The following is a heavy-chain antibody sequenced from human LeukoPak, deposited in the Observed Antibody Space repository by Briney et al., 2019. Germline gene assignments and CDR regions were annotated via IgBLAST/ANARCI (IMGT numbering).Heavy chain of an antibody. D-gene: IGHD2-2*01. CDR2: IKSKTDGGTT. V-gene: IGHV3-15*01. Sequence: PGGSLRLSCAASGFTFSNAWMSWVRQTPGKVLQWVGRIKSKTDGGTTDYAAPVKGRFTISRDDSKNTLYLQMNSLKTEDTAVYYCTTVPCSSTSCFDYWGQGTLVTVSS. J-gene: IGHJ4*02. CDR1: GFTFSNAW. CDR3: TTVPCSSTSCFDY.